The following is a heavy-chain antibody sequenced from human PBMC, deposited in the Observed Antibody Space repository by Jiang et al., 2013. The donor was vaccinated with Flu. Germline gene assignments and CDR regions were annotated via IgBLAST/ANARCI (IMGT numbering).Heavy chain of an antibody. CDR2: INPNSGGT. CDR1: GYTFTGYY. Sequence: GAEVKKPGASVKVSCKASGYTFTGYYMHWVRQAPGQGLEWMGWINPNSGGTNYAQKFQGRVTMTRDTSISTAYMELRSLRSDDTAVYYCARNAVWELLPEVDYWGQGTLVTVSS. J-gene: IGHJ4*02. V-gene: IGHV1-2*02. D-gene: IGHD1-26*01. CDR3: ARNAVWELLPEVDY.